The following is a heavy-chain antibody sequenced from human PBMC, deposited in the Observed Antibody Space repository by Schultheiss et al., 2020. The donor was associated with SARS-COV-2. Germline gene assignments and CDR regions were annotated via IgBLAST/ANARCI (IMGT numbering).Heavy chain of an antibody. V-gene: IGHV4-59*01. Sequence: SETLSLTCTVSGGSISGDYWSWIRQPPGKGLEWIGYISDSGSTNYNPSLKSRVTISVDTSKNQFSLKLSSVTAADTAVYYCARASTETLALPDDYWGQGTLVTVSS. CDR3: ARASTETLALPDDY. J-gene: IGHJ4*02. D-gene: IGHD4-17*01. CDR1: GGSISGDY. CDR2: ISDSGST.